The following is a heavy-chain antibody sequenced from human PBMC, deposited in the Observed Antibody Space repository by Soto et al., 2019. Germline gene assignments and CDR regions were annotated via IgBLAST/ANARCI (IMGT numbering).Heavy chain of an antibody. Sequence: QLVESGGGLVQPGGSLRLSCAASGFTFSNYWMTWVRQAPGNGQEWVATIKRDGSEGPYLDSVRGRFTVSRDNAKSSLLLELDSLRAEDTALYYCARDVSPGSSGWYFDAFDIWGQGTMVSVSS. CDR2: IKRDGSEG. V-gene: IGHV3-7*03. CDR3: ARDVSPGSSGWYFDAFDI. D-gene: IGHD6-13*01. CDR1: GFTFSNYW. J-gene: IGHJ3*02.